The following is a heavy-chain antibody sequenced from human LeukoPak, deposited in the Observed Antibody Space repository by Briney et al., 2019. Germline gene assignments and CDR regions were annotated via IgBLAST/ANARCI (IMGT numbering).Heavy chain of an antibody. Sequence: GGSLRLSCAASGFTFSSYAMSWVRQAPGKGLEWVSAISGSGGSTYYADSVKGRFTISRDNAKNSLYLQMDSLRVEDTAVYYCAKGKRYPDYWGQGTLVTVSS. CDR3: AKGKRYPDY. CDR2: ISGSGGST. V-gene: IGHV3-23*01. D-gene: IGHD1-1*01. CDR1: GFTFSSYA. J-gene: IGHJ4*02.